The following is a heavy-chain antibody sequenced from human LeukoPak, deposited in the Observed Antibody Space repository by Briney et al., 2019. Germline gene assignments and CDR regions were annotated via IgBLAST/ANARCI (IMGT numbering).Heavy chain of an antibody. CDR1: GYSFTSYW. Sequence: GESLKISCKGSGYSFTSYWIGWVRQMPGKGLEWMGIIYPGDSDTRYSPSFQGQVTISADKSISTAYLQWSSLKASDTAMYYCARHMREYYDILTGYYRYYYYMDVWGKGTTVTVSS. CDR3: ARHMREYYDILTGYYRYYYYMDV. J-gene: IGHJ6*03. V-gene: IGHV5-51*01. CDR2: IYPGDSDT. D-gene: IGHD3-9*01.